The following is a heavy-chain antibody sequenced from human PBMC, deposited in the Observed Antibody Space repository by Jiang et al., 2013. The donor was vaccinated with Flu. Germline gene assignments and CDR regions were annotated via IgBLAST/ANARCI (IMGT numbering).Heavy chain of an antibody. CDR1: GDSVSSNSAA. J-gene: IGHJ4*02. V-gene: IGHV6-1*01. CDR2: TYYRSKWYN. Sequence: TLSLTCAISGDSVSSNSAAWNWIRQSPSRGLEWLGRTYYRSKWYNDYAVSVKSRITINPDTSKNQFSLQLNSVTPEDTAVYYCARAPEGRYSSGWRTGGTGYFDYWGQGTLVTVSS. D-gene: IGHD6-19*01. CDR3: ARAPEGRYSSGWRTGGTGYFDY.